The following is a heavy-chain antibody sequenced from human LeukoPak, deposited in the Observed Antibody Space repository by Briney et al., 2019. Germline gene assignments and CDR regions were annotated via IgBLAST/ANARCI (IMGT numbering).Heavy chain of an antibody. CDR1: GCSISSYY. CDR2: IYTSGST. CDR3: ARATFY. Sequence: PSETLSLTCTVSGCSISSYYWSWIRQPAGKGLEWIGRIYTSGSTNYNPSLTSRVTISVYKSKNQYSLKLGSVTAADTAVYYCARATFYWGQGTLVTVSS. J-gene: IGHJ4*02. V-gene: IGHV4-4*07. D-gene: IGHD2/OR15-2a*01.